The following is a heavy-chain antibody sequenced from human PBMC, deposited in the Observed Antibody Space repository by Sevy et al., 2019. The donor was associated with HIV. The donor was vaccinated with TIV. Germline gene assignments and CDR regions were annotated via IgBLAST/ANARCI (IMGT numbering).Heavy chain of an antibody. J-gene: IGHJ4*02. D-gene: IGHD6-13*01. V-gene: IGHV1-18*04. CDR1: GYTFTSYG. CDR3: ARDRDSSSWTLFGY. CDR2: ISAYNGNT. Sequence: ASVKVSCKASGYTFTSYGISWVRQAPGQGLEWMGRISAYNGNTNYAQKLQGRVTMTTDTSTSTAYMELRSLRSDDTAVYYCARDRDSSSWTLFGYWGQGTLVTVSS.